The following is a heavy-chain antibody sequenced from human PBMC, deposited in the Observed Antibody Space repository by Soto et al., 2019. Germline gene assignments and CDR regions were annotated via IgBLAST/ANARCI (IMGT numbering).Heavy chain of an antibody. CDR3: ARDNGVGP. Sequence: QVQLQESGPGLVKPSQTLSLTCTVSGGSISSGDYYWSCIRQPPGKGLEWIGYIYDSGSTYYNSSLKSRVNITLDTSKNQFSLKLTSVTAADTAGYYCARDNGVGPWGQGTLVTVSS. CDR1: GGSISSGDYY. V-gene: IGHV4-30-4*01. J-gene: IGHJ5*02. CDR2: IYDSGST. D-gene: IGHD2-8*01.